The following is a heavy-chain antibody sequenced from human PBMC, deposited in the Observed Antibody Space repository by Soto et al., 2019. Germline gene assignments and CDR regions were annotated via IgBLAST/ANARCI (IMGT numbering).Heavy chain of an antibody. D-gene: IGHD5-18*01. Sequence: QVQLQESGPGLVKPSETLSLTCTVSGVSISSYYWSWIRQPPGKGLEWIGYIYYSGSTNYNPSLKSRVTISVDTSKNQFSLKLSSVTAADTAVYYCASGRGYSYGSFDYWGQGTLVTVSS. V-gene: IGHV4-59*01. CDR2: IYYSGST. J-gene: IGHJ4*02. CDR3: ASGRGYSYGSFDY. CDR1: GVSISSYY.